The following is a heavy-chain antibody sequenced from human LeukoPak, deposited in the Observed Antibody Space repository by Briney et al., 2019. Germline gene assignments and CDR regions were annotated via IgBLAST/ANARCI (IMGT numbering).Heavy chain of an antibody. CDR1: GGTFSSYA. V-gene: IGHV1-69*13. CDR2: IIPIFGTA. CDR3: AADPGYCSSTSCYAPV. D-gene: IGHD2-2*01. Sequence: ASVKVSCKASGGTFSSYAISWVRQVPGQGLEWMGGIIPIFGTANYAQKFQGRVTITADESTSTAYMELSSLRSEDTAVYYCAADPGYCSSTSCYAPVWGQGTLVTVSS. J-gene: IGHJ4*02.